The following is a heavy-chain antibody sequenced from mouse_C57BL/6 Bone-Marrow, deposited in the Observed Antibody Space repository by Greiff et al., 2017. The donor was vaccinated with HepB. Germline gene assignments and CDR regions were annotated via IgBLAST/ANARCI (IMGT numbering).Heavy chain of an antibody. CDR1: GYTFTDYN. CDR2: INPNNGGT. Sequence: EVKLVESGPELVKPGASVKIPCKASGYTFTDYNMDWVKQSHGKSLEWIGDINPNNGGTIYNQKFKGKATLTVDKSSSTAYMELRSLTSEDTAVYYCARKFSGYFDVWGTGTTVTVSS. CDR3: ARKFSGYFDV. V-gene: IGHV1-18*01. J-gene: IGHJ1*03.